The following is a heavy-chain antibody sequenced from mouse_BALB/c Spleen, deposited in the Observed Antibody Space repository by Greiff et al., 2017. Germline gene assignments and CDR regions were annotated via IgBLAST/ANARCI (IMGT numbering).Heavy chain of an antibody. D-gene: IGHD2-1*01. J-gene: IGHJ3*01. CDR2: ISSGSSTI. Sequence: EVKLMESGGGLVQPGGSRKLSCAASGFTFSSFGMHWVRQAPEKGLEWVAYISSGSSTIYYADTVKGRFTISRDNPKNTLFLQMTSLRSEDTAMYYCARDYYGNTWFAYWGQGTLVTVSA. CDR1: GFTFSSFG. V-gene: IGHV5-17*02. CDR3: ARDYYGNTWFAY.